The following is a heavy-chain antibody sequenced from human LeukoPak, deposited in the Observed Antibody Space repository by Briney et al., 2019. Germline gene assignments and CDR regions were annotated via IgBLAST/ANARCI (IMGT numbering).Heavy chain of an antibody. V-gene: IGHV4-39*01. CDR3: PIGRRAGGGDCCNWFDS. D-gene: IGHD2-21*02. CDR2: IYYSGST. Sequence: SETLSLTCTVSGGSISSSSYYWGWIRQPPGKGLEWIGSIYYSGSTYYNPSLKSRVTISVDTSKNQFSLKLSSVTAADTDVYDLPIGRRAGGGDCCNWFDSWGQGTLVTVSS. CDR1: GGSISSSSYY. J-gene: IGHJ5*01.